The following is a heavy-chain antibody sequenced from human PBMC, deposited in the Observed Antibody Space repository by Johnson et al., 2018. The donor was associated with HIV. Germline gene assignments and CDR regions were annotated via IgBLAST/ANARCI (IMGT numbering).Heavy chain of an antibody. Sequence: QVQLVESGGGLVQPGRSLRLSCAASGFTFDDYAMHWVRQAPGKGLEWVAVISYDGSNKYYADSVKGRFTISRDNAKNSLYLQMNSLRAGDTAVYYCARVWEGAFDIWGQGTMVTVSS. CDR3: ARVWEGAFDI. J-gene: IGHJ3*02. CDR2: ISYDGSNK. D-gene: IGHD1-26*01. CDR1: GFTFDDYA. V-gene: IGHV3-30*14.